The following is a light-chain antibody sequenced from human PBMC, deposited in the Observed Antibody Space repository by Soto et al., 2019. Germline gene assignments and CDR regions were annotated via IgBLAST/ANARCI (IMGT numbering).Light chain of an antibody. CDR3: QQYNNWPPWT. Sequence: EIVLTQSPATLSLSPGERAALSCGAIQSVSSNYLAWYQQTPGQTPRLLIYAASSRATGIPDRFSGSGSGTDFTLTISSLQSEDFAVYYCQQYNNWPPWTFGQGTKVDIK. J-gene: IGKJ1*01. V-gene: IGKV3D-20*02. CDR1: QSVSSNY. CDR2: AAS.